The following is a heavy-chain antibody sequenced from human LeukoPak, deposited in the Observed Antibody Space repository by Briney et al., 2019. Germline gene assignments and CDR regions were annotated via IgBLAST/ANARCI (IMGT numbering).Heavy chain of an antibody. D-gene: IGHD4-23*01. CDR2: MYIGGRT. CDR3: ARDGTTVVTPIDY. J-gene: IGHJ4*02. Sequence: TLSPTCTVTGTSIRSGSYYWNWIRQAAGKGLEWIGRMYIGGRTTYNPSLKSRVTISLETTENQFSLRLSSVTAADTAVYYCARDGTTVVTPIDYWGQGTLVTVSS. V-gene: IGHV4-61*02. CDR1: GTSIRSGSYY.